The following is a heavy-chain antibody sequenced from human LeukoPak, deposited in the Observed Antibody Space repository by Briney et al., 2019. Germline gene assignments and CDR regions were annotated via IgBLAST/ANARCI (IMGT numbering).Heavy chain of an antibody. D-gene: IGHD4-17*01. Sequence: GGSLRLSCAASGLTFSSYGMHWVRQAPGKGLEWVAVIWYDGSNKYYADSVKGRFTISRDNSKNTLYLQMNSLRAEDTAVYYCARLYGTYPGWFDPWGQGTLVTVSS. CDR3: ARLYGTYPGWFDP. V-gene: IGHV3-33*01. J-gene: IGHJ5*02. CDR1: GLTFSSYG. CDR2: IWYDGSNK.